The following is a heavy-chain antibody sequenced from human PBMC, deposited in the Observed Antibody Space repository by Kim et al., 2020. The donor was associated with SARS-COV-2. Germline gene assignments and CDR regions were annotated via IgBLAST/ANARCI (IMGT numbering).Heavy chain of an antibody. V-gene: IGHV3-23*01. CDR1: GFTFRNYG. D-gene: IGHD3-10*01. J-gene: IGHJ1*01. CDR2: TTTDGSVT. CDR3: ASGELRDERRAFQY. Sequence: GGSLRLSCTAPGFTFRNYGMAWVRQAPGRGLEWLSTTTTDGSVTYYRDSVRGRFTVSRDNSENTLYLQVNNLRAEDTAVYFCASGELRDERRAFQYWGQGTLVTVSS.